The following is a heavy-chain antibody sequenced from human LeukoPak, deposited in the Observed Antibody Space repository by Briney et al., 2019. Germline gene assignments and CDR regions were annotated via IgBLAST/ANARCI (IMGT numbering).Heavy chain of an antibody. J-gene: IGHJ4*02. D-gene: IGHD2-21*02. Sequence: SVKVSCKASGGTFSSYAISWVRQAPGQGLEWMGGIIPIFGTANYAQKFQGRVTMTRDTSTSTVYMELSSLRSEDTAVYYCARGTIGGDDVIDYWGQGTLVTVSS. CDR1: GGTFSSYA. V-gene: IGHV1-69*05. CDR2: IIPIFGTA. CDR3: ARGTIGGDDVIDY.